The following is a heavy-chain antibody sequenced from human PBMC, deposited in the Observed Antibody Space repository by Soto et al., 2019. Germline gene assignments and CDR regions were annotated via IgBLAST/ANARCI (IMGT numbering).Heavy chain of an antibody. J-gene: IGHJ4*02. CDR3: ARGVKDES. Sequence: PGGSLRLSFAASSLRAGSNHMTWVRQAPGKGLEWVAVIHTGGSTFYADPVKGRFTISRDNSKNTVYLQMDSLTVGDTAMYFCARGVKDESGGQGTLVTV. V-gene: IGHV3-53*01. CDR1: SLRAGSNH. CDR2: IHTGGST. D-gene: IGHD2-8*01.